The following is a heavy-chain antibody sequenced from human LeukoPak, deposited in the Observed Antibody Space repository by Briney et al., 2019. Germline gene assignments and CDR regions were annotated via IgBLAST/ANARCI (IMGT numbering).Heavy chain of an antibody. CDR1: GFTFSNYN. Sequence: GGSLRLSCAASGFTFSNYNMNWVRQAPGKGLEWVGRIKSLAAGGTDYAAPVKGRFSISRVDSTNTVYLQMNSLKTEDTAVYYCTHDTSGYYSLHSWGQGTLVTVSS. J-gene: IGHJ4*02. V-gene: IGHV3-15*01. D-gene: IGHD3-22*01. CDR3: THDTSGYYSLHS. CDR2: IKSLAAGGT.